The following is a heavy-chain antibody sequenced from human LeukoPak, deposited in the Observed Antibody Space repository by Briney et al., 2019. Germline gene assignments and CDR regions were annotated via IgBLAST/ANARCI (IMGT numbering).Heavy chain of an antibody. CDR3: ARGIAAAGTDWFDP. CDR1: GYTFTNYG. J-gene: IGHJ5*02. D-gene: IGHD6-13*01. CDR2: ISAYNGNT. V-gene: IGHV1-18*01. Sequence: ASVKVSCKASGYTFTNYGISWVRQAPGQGLEWMGWISAYNGNTNYAQKLRGRVTMTTDTSTSTAYMELRSLRSDDTAVYYCARGIAAAGTDWFDPWGQGTLVTVSS.